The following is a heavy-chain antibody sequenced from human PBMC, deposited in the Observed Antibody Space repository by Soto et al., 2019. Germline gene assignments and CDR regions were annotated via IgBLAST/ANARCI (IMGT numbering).Heavy chain of an antibody. CDR3: ARVPTVTPVFFDY. J-gene: IGHJ4*02. V-gene: IGHV3-33*01. D-gene: IGHD4-17*01. CDR2: IWYDGSNK. CDR1: GFTFSSYG. Sequence: QVQLVESGGGVVQPGRSLRLSCAASGFTFSSYGMHWVRQAPGKGLERVAGIWYDGSNKYYADSVKGRFTISRDNSKNTLYLQMNSLRAEDTAVYYCARVPTVTPVFFDYWGQGTLVTVSS.